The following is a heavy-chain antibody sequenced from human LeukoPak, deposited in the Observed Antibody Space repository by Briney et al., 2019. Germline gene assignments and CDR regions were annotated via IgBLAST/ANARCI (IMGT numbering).Heavy chain of an antibody. CDR2: IKQDGSEQ. J-gene: IGHJ4*02. D-gene: IGHD6-13*01. CDR1: GFSFSTYW. V-gene: IGHV3-7*01. CDR3: ARDSAGNDY. Sequence: GGSLRLSCVASGFSFSTYWMSWVRQAPGKGLEWVANIKQDGSEQYYVDSLKGRFTISRGNAKNSLYLQLNNVEADDTAMYYCARDSAGNDYWGQGTLVTVSS.